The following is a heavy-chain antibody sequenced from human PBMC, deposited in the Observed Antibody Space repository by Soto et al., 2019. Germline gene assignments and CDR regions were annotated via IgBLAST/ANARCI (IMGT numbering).Heavy chain of an antibody. J-gene: IGHJ4*02. Sequence: GGSVSLSCAASGFTFSSNAIIWGRQAPGKGLEWVSAISVSGGSTYYADSVKGRFTISRDNSKNTLYLQMNSLRAEDTAVYYCAKSYYGSGSYYDYWGQGTLVTVSS. CDR1: GFTFSSNA. CDR2: ISVSGGST. D-gene: IGHD3-10*01. CDR3: AKSYYGSGSYYDY. V-gene: IGHV3-23*01.